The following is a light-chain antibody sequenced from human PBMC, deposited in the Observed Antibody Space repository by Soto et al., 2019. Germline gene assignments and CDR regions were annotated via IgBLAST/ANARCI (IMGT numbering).Light chain of an antibody. CDR1: QSISSY. Sequence: DIQMTQSPCSLSASVGGRGTITCRASQSISSYLNWYQQKPGKAPKLLIYAASSLHSGVPSRFSGSGSGTDFTLTISSLQPEDFATYYCQQSCSTPWTFGQGTKVDIK. CDR2: AAS. CDR3: QQSCSTPWT. V-gene: IGKV1-39*01. J-gene: IGKJ1*01.